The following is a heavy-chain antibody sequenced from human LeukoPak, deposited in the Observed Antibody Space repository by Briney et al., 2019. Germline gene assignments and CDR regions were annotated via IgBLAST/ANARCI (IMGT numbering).Heavy chain of an antibody. J-gene: IGHJ4*02. CDR1: GFTFSSYW. CDR3: ARVVPGYGYTFDY. D-gene: IGHD5-18*01. Sequence: GGSLRLSCAASGFTFSSYWMHWVRHAPGKGLVWVSRINSDGSSTSYADSVKGRFTISRDNAKNTLYLQMNSLRAEDTAVYYCARVVPGYGYTFDYWGQGTLVTVSS. CDR2: INSDGSST. V-gene: IGHV3-74*01.